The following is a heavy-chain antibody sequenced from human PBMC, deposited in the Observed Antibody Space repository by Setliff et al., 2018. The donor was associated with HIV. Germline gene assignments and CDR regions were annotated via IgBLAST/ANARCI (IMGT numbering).Heavy chain of an antibody. CDR3: ARAVHSGWYYCDY. D-gene: IGHD6-19*01. Sequence: PGGSLRLSCAASGFTFSTYRMNWVRQAPGKGLEWVPSISSSSSYIYYADSLKGRFTISRDNAKNSLYLQMNRLRAEDTAVYYCARAVHSGWYYCDYWGQGTLVTVSS. J-gene: IGHJ4*02. V-gene: IGHV3-21*01. CDR1: GFTFSTYR. CDR2: ISSSSSYI.